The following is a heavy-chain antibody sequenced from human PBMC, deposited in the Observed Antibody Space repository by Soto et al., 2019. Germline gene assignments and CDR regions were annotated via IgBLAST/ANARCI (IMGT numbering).Heavy chain of an antibody. Sequence: QVQLQESGPGLVKPSGTLSLTCAVSGGSVSRSNWWSWVRQSPGKGLEWIGEIYHSGSAHYNPSLKSRATISLAKSRNQFSLRLTSVTAADTAVYYCARVPGVVVSADDAFDIWGPGTRVIVSS. CDR1: GGSVSRSNW. CDR3: ARVPGVVVSADDAFDI. V-gene: IGHV4-4*02. CDR2: IYHSGSA. J-gene: IGHJ3*02. D-gene: IGHD2-21*02.